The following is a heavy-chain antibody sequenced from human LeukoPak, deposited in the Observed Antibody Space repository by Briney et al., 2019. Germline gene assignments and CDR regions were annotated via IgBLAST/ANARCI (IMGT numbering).Heavy chain of an antibody. CDR1: GFTFSDYY. CDR2: ISSSGSTI. V-gene: IGHV3-11*04. D-gene: IGHD3-22*01. Sequence: PGGSLRLSCAASGFTFSDYYMSWIRQAPGKGLEWVSYISSSGSTIYYADSVKGRFTISRDNAKNSLYLQMNSLRAEDTAVYYCARDEALYCDSSGYVDYWGQGTLVTVSS. CDR3: ARDEALYCDSSGYVDY. J-gene: IGHJ4*02.